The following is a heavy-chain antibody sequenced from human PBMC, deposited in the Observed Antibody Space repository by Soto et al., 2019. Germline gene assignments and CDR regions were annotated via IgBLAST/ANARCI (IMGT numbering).Heavy chain of an antibody. CDR1: GFAFSNAW. J-gene: IGHJ6*02. CDR2: IKSKTDGGTT. CDR3: TPDPGSYSYYYYYGMDV. Sequence: GGSLRLSGAAGGFAFSNAWMSWVLQAPGKGLEWVGRIKSKTDGGTTDYAAPVKGRFTISRDDSKNTLYLQMNSLTTEDTALYYCTPDPGSYSYYYYYGMDVWRQGTTVTVSS. D-gene: IGHD1-26*01. V-gene: IGHV3-15*01.